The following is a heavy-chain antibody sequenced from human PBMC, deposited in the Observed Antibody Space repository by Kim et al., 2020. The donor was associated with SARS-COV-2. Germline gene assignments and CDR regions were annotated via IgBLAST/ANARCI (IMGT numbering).Heavy chain of an antibody. CDR1: GFTVSSNY. V-gene: IGHV3-66*01. D-gene: IGHD5-18*01. J-gene: IGHJ3*02. CDR2: IYSGGST. Sequence: GGSLRLSCAASGFTVSSNYMSWVRQAPGKGLEWVSVIYSGGSTYYADSVKGRFTISRDNSKNTLYLQMNSLRAEDTAVYYCARGGRGYSYGSAFDIWGQGTMVTVSS. CDR3: ARGGRGYSYGSAFDI.